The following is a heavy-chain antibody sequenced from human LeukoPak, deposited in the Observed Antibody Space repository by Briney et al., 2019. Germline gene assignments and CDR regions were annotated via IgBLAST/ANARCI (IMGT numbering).Heavy chain of an antibody. D-gene: IGHD2-15*01. Sequence: GASVKVSCKASGGTFSSYAISWVRQAPGQGLEWMGGIIPIFGTVNYAQKFQGRVTITADKSTSTAYMELSSLRSEGTAVYYCARDLCSGGSCQAGQFDYWGQGTLVTVSS. V-gene: IGHV1-69*06. CDR1: GGTFSSYA. CDR2: IIPIFGTV. J-gene: IGHJ4*02. CDR3: ARDLCSGGSCQAGQFDY.